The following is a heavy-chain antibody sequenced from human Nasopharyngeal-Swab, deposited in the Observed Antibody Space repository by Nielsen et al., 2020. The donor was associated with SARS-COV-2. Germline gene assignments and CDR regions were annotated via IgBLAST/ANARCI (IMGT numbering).Heavy chain of an antibody. CDR1: GYTFISYG. CDR2: ISAYNGNT. Sequence: ASVKVSCKASGYTFISYGISWVRQAPGQGLEWMGWISAYNGNTNYAQKLQGRVTMTTDTSTSTAYMELRSLRSDDTAVYYCARDQRKNYGSGYYYYFYGMDDWGQGTTVTVSS. V-gene: IGHV1-18*01. D-gene: IGHD3-10*01. J-gene: IGHJ6*02. CDR3: ARDQRKNYGSGYYYYFYGMDD.